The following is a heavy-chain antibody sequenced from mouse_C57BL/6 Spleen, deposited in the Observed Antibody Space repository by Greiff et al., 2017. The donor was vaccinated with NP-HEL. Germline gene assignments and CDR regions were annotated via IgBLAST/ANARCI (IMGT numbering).Heavy chain of an antibody. J-gene: IGHJ4*01. CDR2: INPNNGGT. V-gene: IGHV1-22*01. CDR3: ARDYDYDVDYAMDY. CDR1: GYTFTDYN. D-gene: IGHD2-4*01. Sequence: VQLQQSGPELVKPGASVKMSCKASGYTFTDYNMHWVKQSHGKSLEWIGYINPNNGGTSYNQKFKGKATLTVNKSSSTAYMELRSLTSEDSAVYYCARDYDYDVDYAMDYWGQGTSVTVSS.